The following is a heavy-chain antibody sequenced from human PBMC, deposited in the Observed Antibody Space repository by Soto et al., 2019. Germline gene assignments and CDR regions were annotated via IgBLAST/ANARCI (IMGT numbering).Heavy chain of an antibody. V-gene: IGHV4-39*02. CDR3: AREFYGSGSYGVDYYFDY. D-gene: IGHD3-10*01. J-gene: IGHJ4*02. CDR2: VYYSGST. CDR1: GGSISSISSY. Sequence: SETLSLTCTVSGGSISSISSYWGWIRQPPGKGLEWIGNVYYSGSTYSNPSLKSRLTISADTSKNQFSLKLSSVTAADTAVYYCAREFYGSGSYGVDYYFDYWGQGTLVTVSS.